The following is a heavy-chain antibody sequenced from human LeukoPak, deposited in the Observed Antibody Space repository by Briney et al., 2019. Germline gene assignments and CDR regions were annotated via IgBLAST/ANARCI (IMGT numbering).Heavy chain of an antibody. J-gene: IGHJ5*02. CDR3: ARAEVFGVDRRTQKVNWFDP. CDR2: INHSGST. CDR1: GGSFSGYY. D-gene: IGHD3-3*01. V-gene: IGHV4-34*01. Sequence: SETLSPTCAVYGGSFSGYYWSWIRQPPGKGLEWIGEINHSGSTNYNPSLKSRVTISVDASKNQFSLKLSSVTAADTAVYYCARAEVFGVDRRTQKVNWFDPWGQGTLVTVSS.